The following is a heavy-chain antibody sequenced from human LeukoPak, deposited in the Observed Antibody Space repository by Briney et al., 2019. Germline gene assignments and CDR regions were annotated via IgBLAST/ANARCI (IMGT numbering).Heavy chain of an antibody. V-gene: IGHV1-2*07. Sequence: ASVKVSCKTSGYAFSGGYDIYWVRQPPGQGLECMGWINPNNGDANYGHKFRGRVTMTRDTSISTAYMEVNVVTFDDAAVYYCATEIGGVPYWGQGTQLTVSS. D-gene: IGHD2-8*01. CDR2: INPNNGDA. CDR1: GYAFSGGY. J-gene: IGHJ4*02. CDR3: ATEIGGVPY.